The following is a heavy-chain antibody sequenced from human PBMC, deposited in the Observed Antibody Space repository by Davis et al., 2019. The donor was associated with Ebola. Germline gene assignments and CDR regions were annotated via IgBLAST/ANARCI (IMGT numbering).Heavy chain of an antibody. D-gene: IGHD6-19*01. J-gene: IGHJ4*02. V-gene: IGHV3-30-3*01. Sequence: PGGSLRLSCIVSGIDFGTSIMHWVRQAPGKGLEWVALFPIDGGYTQYGDAVKGRFTISRDVSKNTVSLQMNSLRADDTAVYYCAREGVSSGRAGSFDYWGQGVLVTVSP. CDR1: GIDFGTSI. CDR2: FPIDGGYT. CDR3: AREGVSSGRAGSFDY.